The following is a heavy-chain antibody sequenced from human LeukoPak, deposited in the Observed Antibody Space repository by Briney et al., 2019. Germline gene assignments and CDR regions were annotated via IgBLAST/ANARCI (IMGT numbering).Heavy chain of an antibody. CDR1: GYTFTSYG. J-gene: IGHJ5*02. Sequence: ASVKVSCKASGYTFTSYGISWVRQAPGQGLEWMGWISAYNGNTNYAQKLQGRVTMTTDTSTSTAYMELRSLRSDDTAVYYCARTQSIAAAGSEWWFDPWGQGTLVTVSP. V-gene: IGHV1-18*01. CDR2: ISAYNGNT. CDR3: ARTQSIAAAGSEWWFDP. D-gene: IGHD6-13*01.